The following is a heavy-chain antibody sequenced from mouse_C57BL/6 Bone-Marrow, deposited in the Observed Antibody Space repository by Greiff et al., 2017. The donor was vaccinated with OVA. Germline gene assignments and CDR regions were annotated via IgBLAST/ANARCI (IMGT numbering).Heavy chain of an antibody. D-gene: IGHD2-4*01. CDR2: ISSGSSTI. Sequence: EVKLEESGGGLVKPGGSLKLSCAASGFTFSDYGMHWVRQAPEKGLEWVAYISSGSSTIYYADTVKGRFTISRDNAKNTLFLQMTSLRSEDTAMYYCARSYDYDGVYYAMDYWGQGTSVTVSS. CDR3: ARSYDYDGVYYAMDY. CDR1: GFTFSDYG. V-gene: IGHV5-17*01. J-gene: IGHJ4*01.